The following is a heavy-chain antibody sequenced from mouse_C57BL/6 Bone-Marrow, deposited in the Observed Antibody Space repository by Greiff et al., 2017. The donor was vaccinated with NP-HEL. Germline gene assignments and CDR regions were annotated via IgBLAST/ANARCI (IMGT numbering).Heavy chain of an antibody. CDR3: ALDVLLYAMDY. CDR2: IHPSDSDT. J-gene: IGHJ4*01. CDR1: GYTFTSYW. V-gene: IGHV1-74*01. Sequence: QVQLQQPGAELVKPGASVKVSCKASGYTFTSYWMHWVKQRPGQGLEWIGRIHPSDSDTNYNQKFKGKATLTVDKSSSTAYMKLSSLTSEDSAVYYCALDVLLYAMDYWGQGTPLTVSS.